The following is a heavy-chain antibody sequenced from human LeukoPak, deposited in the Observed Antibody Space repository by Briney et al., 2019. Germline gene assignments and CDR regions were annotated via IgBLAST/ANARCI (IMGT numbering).Heavy chain of an antibody. CDR2: IRYDGSNK. V-gene: IGHV3-30*02. J-gene: IGHJ4*02. Sequence: PGGSLRLSCAASGFTFSNYGMHWVRQAPGKGLEWVAFIRYDGSNKYYADSVKGRFTISRDNSKNTLYLQMNSLRAEDTAVYYCAKDEGSSNWYPPFDYWGQGTLVTVSS. D-gene: IGHD6-13*01. CDR3: AKDEGSSNWYPPFDY. CDR1: GFTFSNYG.